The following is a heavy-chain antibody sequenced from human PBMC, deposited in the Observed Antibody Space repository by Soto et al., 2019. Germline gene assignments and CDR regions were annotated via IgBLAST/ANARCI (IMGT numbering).Heavy chain of an antibody. D-gene: IGHD2-2*02. CDR2: ITGSGGST. CDR3: AKVYYCRTTSCYTHDY. Sequence: EVHLLESGGGLVQPGGSLRLSCAASGFTFSNYDMNWVRQAPGKGLEWVSAITGSGGSTYDADSVKGRFTISRDNSKNMLYLQMNSLRAEDTAVYFCAKVYYCRTTSCYTHDYWGQGTLVTVSS. V-gene: IGHV3-23*01. CDR1: GFTFSNYD. J-gene: IGHJ4*02.